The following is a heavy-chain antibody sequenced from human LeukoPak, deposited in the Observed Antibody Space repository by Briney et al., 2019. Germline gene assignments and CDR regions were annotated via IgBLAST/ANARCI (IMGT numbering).Heavy chain of an antibody. V-gene: IGHV3-15*05. D-gene: IGHD5-24*01. Sequence: GSLRLSGAASGFTFRNALMRRPGPAQGRGLKWVGRMKSRTDGGTTEYAAPVKGRFTISRDQSQNSLLLQMISVKTEDTAFYYCVRGHKGFDYWGQGILVTVSS. CDR3: VRGHKGFDY. J-gene: IGHJ4*02. CDR1: GFTFRNAL. CDR2: MKSRTDGGTT.